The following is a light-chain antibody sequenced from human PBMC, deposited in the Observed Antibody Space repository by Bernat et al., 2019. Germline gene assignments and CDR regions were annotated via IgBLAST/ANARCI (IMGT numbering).Light chain of an antibody. V-gene: IGKV3-20*01. J-gene: IGKJ3*01. CDR3: QQYGNSPFT. CDR1: QSVGFSY. CDR2: GAS. Sequence: EIVLTQSPGTLSLSPWERATLSCRASQSVGFSYLAWYQQKPGQAPRLLIYGASSRATGIPDRFSGSGSGTDFTLTISRLEPEDFAVYYCQQYGNSPFTFGPGTKVDIK.